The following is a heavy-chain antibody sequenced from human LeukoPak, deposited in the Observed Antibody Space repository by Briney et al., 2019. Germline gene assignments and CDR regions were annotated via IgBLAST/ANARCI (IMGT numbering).Heavy chain of an antibody. V-gene: IGHV4-4*07. D-gene: IGHD4-17*01. J-gene: IGHJ5*02. CDR2: LYTSGST. Sequence: PSETLSLTCTVSGGSISSYYWSWLRQPAGKGLEWIGRLYTSGSTNYNPSLKSRVTMSVDTSKNQFSLKLSSVTAADTAVYYCARVQAYGEIDPWGQRTLVTVSS. CDR3: ARVQAYGEIDP. CDR1: GGSISSYY.